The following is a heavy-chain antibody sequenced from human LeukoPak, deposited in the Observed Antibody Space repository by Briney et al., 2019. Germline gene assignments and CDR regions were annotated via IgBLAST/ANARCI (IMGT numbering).Heavy chain of an antibody. Sequence: GGSLRLSCAASGFTLTTYWMHWVRQAPGKGLVWVSRLKSDGSSTSYADSVKGRFTISGDTSRTTLYLQMNGLRAEDTAVYYCARSVGIAALYWFDPWGQGTLVTVSS. V-gene: IGHV3-74*01. CDR1: GFTLTTYW. J-gene: IGHJ5*02. D-gene: IGHD6-13*01. CDR3: ARSVGIAALYWFDP. CDR2: LKSDGSST.